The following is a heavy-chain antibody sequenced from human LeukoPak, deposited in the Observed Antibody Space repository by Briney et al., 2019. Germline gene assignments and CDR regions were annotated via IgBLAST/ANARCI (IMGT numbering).Heavy chain of an antibody. V-gene: IGHV3-23*01. J-gene: IGHJ5*02. CDR3: AKRPLWFGEIAGWFDP. CDR2: ISGSGGST. D-gene: IGHD3-10*01. Sequence: GGSLRLSCAASGFTFSSYAMSLVRQAPGKGLEWVSAISGSGGSTYYADSVKGRFTISRDNSKNTLYLQMNSLRAEDTAVYYCAKRPLWFGEIAGWFDPWGQGTLVTVSS. CDR1: GFTFSSYA.